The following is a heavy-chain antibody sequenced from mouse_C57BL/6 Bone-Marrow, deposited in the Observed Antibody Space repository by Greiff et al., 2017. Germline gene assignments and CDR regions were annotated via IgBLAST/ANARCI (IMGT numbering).Heavy chain of an antibody. J-gene: IGHJ3*01. Sequence: QVQLQQPGAELVKPGASVKMSCKASGYTFTSYWINWVKQRPGQGLEWIGDIYPGSGSTNYNEKFQSKATLTVDTSSSTAYMQLSSLTSEDAAVYYCAREKDNYDGWMAYWGQGTLVTVSA. CDR1: GYTFTSYW. V-gene: IGHV1-55*01. D-gene: IGHD2-12*01. CDR2: IYPGSGST. CDR3: AREKDNYDGWMAY.